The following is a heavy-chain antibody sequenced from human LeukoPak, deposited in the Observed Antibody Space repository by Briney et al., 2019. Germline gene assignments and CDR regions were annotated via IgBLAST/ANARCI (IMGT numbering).Heavy chain of an antibody. D-gene: IGHD4-17*01. CDR1: GGTFSSYA. J-gene: IGHJ4*02. Sequence: PWASVKVSCKASGGTFSSYAISWVRQAPGQGLEWMGGIIPIFGTANYAQKFQGRVTITADESTSTAYMELSSLRSEDTAVYYCASTVATGFDYWGQGTLVTVSS. CDR3: ASTVATGFDY. V-gene: IGHV1-69*13. CDR2: IIPIFGTA.